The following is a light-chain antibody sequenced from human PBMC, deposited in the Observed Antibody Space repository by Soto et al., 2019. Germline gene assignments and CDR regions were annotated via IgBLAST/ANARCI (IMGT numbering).Light chain of an antibody. Sequence: QSVLTQPASVSGSPGQSITISCTGTSSDVGGYNYVSWYQQHPGKAPKLMIYDVSNRPSGVSNRFSGSKSGNTASLTISGLQAEHEADYTSSSTLLYVFGTGTKLTVL. CDR2: DVS. CDR3: SSTLLYV. J-gene: IGLJ1*01. V-gene: IGLV2-14*01. CDR1: SSDVGGYNY.